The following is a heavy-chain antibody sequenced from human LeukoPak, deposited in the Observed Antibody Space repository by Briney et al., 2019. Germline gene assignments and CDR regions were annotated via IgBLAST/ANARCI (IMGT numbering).Heavy chain of an antibody. CDR1: GGSISSYY. D-gene: IGHD3-22*01. Sequence: SETLSLTCTVPGGSISSYYWSWIRQPPGKGLEWIGYIYYSGSTNYNPSLKSRVPISVDTSKIQFSLKLSSVTAADTAVYYCARSYYDSSGRYFDYWGQGTLVTVSS. CDR3: ARSYYDSSGRYFDY. CDR2: IYYSGST. J-gene: IGHJ4*02. V-gene: IGHV4-59*01.